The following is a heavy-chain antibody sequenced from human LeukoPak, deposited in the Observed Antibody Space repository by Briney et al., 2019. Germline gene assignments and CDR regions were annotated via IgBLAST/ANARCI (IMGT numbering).Heavy chain of an antibody. CDR3: ARDRYSSGYPDAFNI. V-gene: IGHV4-30-4*01. CDR2: IYYSGST. J-gene: IGHJ3*02. D-gene: IGHD3-22*01. Sequence: SGTLSLTCTVSGGSISSGDYYWSWIRQPPGKGLEWIGYIYYSGSTYYNPSLKSRVTISVDTSKNQFSLKLSSVTAADTAVYYCARDRYSSGYPDAFNIWGQGTMVTVSS. CDR1: GGSISSGDYY.